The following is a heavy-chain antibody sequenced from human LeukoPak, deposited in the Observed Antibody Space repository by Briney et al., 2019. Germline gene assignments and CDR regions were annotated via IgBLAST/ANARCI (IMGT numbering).Heavy chain of an antibody. V-gene: IGHV3-20*04. CDR1: GFTFTNNF. CDR2: INWNGGST. CDR3: ARGFDWTIPGAFDI. Sequence: PGGSLRLSCAASGFTFTNNFMSWVRQVPGKGLEWVSGINWNGGSTGYADSVKGRFTISRDNAKNSLYLQMNSLRAEDTALYYCARGFDWTIPGAFDIWGQGTMVTVSS. D-gene: IGHD3-9*01. J-gene: IGHJ3*02.